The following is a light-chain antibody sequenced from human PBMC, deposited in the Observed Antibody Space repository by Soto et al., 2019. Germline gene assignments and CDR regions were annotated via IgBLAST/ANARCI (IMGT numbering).Light chain of an antibody. J-gene: IGLJ3*02. Sequence: QSVLTQPPSVSGAPGQRVTISCTGSSSNIGADYDVNWYQQFPGTAPKLLIYGNDNRPSGVPDRFSGSKSDTSASLAVTGLQAEDEADYYCAAWDDSLSAWVFGGGTKLTVL. CDR3: AAWDDSLSAWV. CDR1: SSNIGADYD. V-gene: IGLV1-40*01. CDR2: GND.